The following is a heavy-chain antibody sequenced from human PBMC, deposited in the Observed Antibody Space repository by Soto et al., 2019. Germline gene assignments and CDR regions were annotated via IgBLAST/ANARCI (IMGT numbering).Heavy chain of an antibody. J-gene: IGHJ6*02. V-gene: IGHV3-74*01. CDR2: INSDGTTT. D-gene: IGHD2-2*01. CDR3: ATDGSYAQHV. CDR1: GFTFSNTW. Sequence: GGSLRLSCAASGFTFSNTWMHWVRQAPGKGLVWVSHINSDGTTTTYADSVKGRFTISRDNAKNTVHLQMDSLRAEDTAVYYCATDGSYAQHVWGQGTTVTVSS.